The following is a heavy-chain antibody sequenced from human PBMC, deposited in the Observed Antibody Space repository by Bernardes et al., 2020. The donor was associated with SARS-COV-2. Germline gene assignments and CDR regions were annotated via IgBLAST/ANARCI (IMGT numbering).Heavy chain of an antibody. V-gene: IGHV3-23*01. CDR3: AKELSYSSSWMLGDY. D-gene: IGHD6-13*01. CDR2: ISGSGGST. J-gene: IGHJ4*02. Sequence: GGSLRLSCAASGFTFSSYAMSWVRQAPGKGLEWVSAISGSGGSTHYADSVKGRFTISRDNSRNTLYLQMNRLRAEDTAVYYCAKELSYSSSWMLGDYWGQGALVTVSS. CDR1: GFTFSSYA.